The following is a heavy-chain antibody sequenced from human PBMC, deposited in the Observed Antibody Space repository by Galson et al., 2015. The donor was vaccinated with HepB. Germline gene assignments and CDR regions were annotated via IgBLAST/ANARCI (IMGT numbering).Heavy chain of an antibody. J-gene: IGHJ4*02. D-gene: IGHD3-9*01. CDR2: ISYDGSNK. CDR3: ARDDNIDWSYFIVY. CDR1: GFTFSSYS. Sequence: SLRLSCAASGFTFSSYSMNWVRRAPGRGLEWVALISYDGSNKYYADSVKGRFTISRDNSKNTLYLQMNSLRADDTALYYCARDDNIDWSYFIVYWGQGTLVTVSS. V-gene: IGHV3-30*03.